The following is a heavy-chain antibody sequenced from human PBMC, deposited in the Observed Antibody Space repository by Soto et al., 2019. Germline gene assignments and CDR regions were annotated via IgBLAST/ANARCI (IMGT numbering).Heavy chain of an antibody. V-gene: IGHV4-34*01. CDR1: GGSFSGYY. CDR3: ARDKITGLFDY. CDR2: INHIGST. J-gene: IGHJ4*02. D-gene: IGHD2-8*02. Sequence: QVQLQQWGAGLLKPSETLSLTCAVYGGSFSGYYWTWIRQPPGTGLAWIGEINHIGSTNYNPSLKSRVTISVDTSKIPFSLKLTSVTAAYTAVYYCARDKITGLFDYWGQGTLVTVSS.